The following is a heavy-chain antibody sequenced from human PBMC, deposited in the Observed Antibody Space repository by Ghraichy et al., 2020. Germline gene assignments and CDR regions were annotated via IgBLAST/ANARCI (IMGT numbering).Heavy chain of an antibody. CDR3: TRGRRRGYYQYELDV. CDR1: GGSVSSSTYY. D-gene: IGHD3-10*01. CDR2: IYYIGNT. Sequence: SETLSLTCTVSGGSVSSSTYYWGWVRRSPGKRLEWIGSIYYIGNTYSNPSLKSRVTISVDTSSNQFSLMLSSVTAADTALYYCTRGRRRGYYQYELDVWGQGTTVTVSS. V-gene: IGHV4-39*01. J-gene: IGHJ6*02.